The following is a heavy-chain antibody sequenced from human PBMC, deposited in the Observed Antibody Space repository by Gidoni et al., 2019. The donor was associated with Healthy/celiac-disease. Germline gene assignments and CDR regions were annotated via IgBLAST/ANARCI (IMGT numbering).Heavy chain of an antibody. V-gene: IGHV1-69*01. CDR2: IIPIFGTA. CDR3: ARDSVAGLFDY. Sequence: QVQLVQSGAEVKKPGSSVKVSCKASGGTFSNYAISWVRQPPGQGLAWMGWIIPIFGTANYAQKFQGRVMITADESTSTAYMELSSLRSEDTAVYYCARDSVAGLFDYWGQGTLVTVSS. CDR1: GGTFSNYA. D-gene: IGHD6-19*01. J-gene: IGHJ4*02.